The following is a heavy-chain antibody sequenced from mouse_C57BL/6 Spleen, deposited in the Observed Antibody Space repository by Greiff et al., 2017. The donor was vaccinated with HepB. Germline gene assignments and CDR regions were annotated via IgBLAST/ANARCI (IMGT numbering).Heavy chain of an antibody. CDR1: GYAFSSSW. CDR3: ARALYYGSSLAWFAY. V-gene: IGHV1-82*01. D-gene: IGHD1-1*01. Sequence: VQLQQSGPELVKPGASVKISCKASGYAFSSSWMNWVKQRPGKGLEWIGRIYPGDGDTNYNGKFTGKATLTADKSSSTAYMQLSSLTSEDSAVYFCARALYYGSSLAWFAYWGQGTLVTVSA. CDR2: IYPGDGDT. J-gene: IGHJ3*01.